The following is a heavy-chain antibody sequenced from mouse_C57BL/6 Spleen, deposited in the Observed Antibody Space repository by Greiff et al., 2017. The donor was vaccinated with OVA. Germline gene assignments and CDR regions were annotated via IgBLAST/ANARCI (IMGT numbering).Heavy chain of an antibody. CDR3: ARGTGSFDY. D-gene: IGHD4-1*01. CDR1: GYTFTSYW. Sequence: VQLQQPGAELVKPGASVKLSCKASGYTFTSYWMHWVKQRPGQGLEWIGMIHPNSGSTNYNEKFKSKATLTVDKSSSTAYMPLSSLTSEDSAVYYCARGTGSFDYWGQGTTLTVSS. V-gene: IGHV1-64*01. CDR2: IHPNSGST. J-gene: IGHJ2*01.